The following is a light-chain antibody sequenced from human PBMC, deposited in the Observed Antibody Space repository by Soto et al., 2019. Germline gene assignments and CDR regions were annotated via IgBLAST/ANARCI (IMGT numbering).Light chain of an antibody. CDR1: QSVSGSY. CDR3: QQYASSPRT. CDR2: DAS. V-gene: IGKV3-20*01. Sequence: EIMLTQAPGTLSLSPGDRATLSCRASQSVSGSYLTWYQQKHGQAPRILIYDASSRATGIPDRFSGSGSGTDCTLTISRLEPEDVAVYYCQQYASSPRTLGQGTKVDIK. J-gene: IGKJ1*01.